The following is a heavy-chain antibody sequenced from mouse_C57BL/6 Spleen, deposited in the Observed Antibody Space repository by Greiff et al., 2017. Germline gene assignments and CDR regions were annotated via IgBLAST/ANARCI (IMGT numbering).Heavy chain of an antibody. V-gene: IGHV5-9*01. CDR1: GFTFSSYT. J-gene: IGHJ3*01. Sequence: EVMLVESGGGLVKPGGSLKLSCAASGFTFSSYTMSWVRQTPEKRLEWVATISGGGGNTYYPDSVKGRFTISRDNAKNTLYLQMSSLRSEDTALYYCARRGQLRLAWFAYWGQGTLVTVSA. CDR3: ARRGQLRLAWFAY. CDR2: ISGGGGNT. D-gene: IGHD3-2*02.